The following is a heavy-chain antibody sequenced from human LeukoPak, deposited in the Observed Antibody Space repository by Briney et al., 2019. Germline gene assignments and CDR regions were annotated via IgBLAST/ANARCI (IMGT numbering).Heavy chain of an antibody. CDR3: ARELGWSGGDRISWYLSPEKRWIYDY. Sequence: SETLSLTCAVYGGSFSGYYWSWIRQPPGKGLEWIGEINHSGSTNYNPSLKSRVTISVDTSKNQFSLKLSSVTAADTAVYYCARELGWSGGDRISWYLSPEKRWIYDYWGQGTLVTVSS. CDR2: INHSGST. CDR1: GGSFSGYY. V-gene: IGHV4-34*01. J-gene: IGHJ4*02. D-gene: IGHD6-13*01.